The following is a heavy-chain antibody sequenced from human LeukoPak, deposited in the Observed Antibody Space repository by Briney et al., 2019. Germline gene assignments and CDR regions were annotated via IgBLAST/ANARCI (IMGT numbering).Heavy chain of an antibody. CDR1: GDSISSSY. V-gene: IGHV4-59*06. D-gene: IGHD6-6*01. Sequence: SETLSLTCTVSGDSISSSYWSWIRQHPGKGLEWIGYIYYSGSTYYNPSLKSRVTISVDTSKNQFSLKLSSVTAADTAVYYCARAVGSSSFINYWGQGTLVTVSS. CDR2: IYYSGST. CDR3: ARAVGSSSFINY. J-gene: IGHJ4*02.